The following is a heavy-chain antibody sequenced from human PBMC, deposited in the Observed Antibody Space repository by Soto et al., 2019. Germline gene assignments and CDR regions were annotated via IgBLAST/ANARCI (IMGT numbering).Heavy chain of an antibody. J-gene: IGHJ2*01. Sequence: QVQLVQSGAEVKKPGSSVKVSCKASGGTFSSYAISWVRQAPGQGLEWLGGIIPIFGTANYAQKFQGRVTIAADESTSTAYMELSSLRSEDTAVYYCARDSLGYCNNGVCSYWYFDLWGRGTLVTVSS. CDR2: IIPIFGTA. CDR1: GGTFSSYA. D-gene: IGHD2-8*01. CDR3: ARDSLGYCNNGVCSYWYFDL. V-gene: IGHV1-69*01.